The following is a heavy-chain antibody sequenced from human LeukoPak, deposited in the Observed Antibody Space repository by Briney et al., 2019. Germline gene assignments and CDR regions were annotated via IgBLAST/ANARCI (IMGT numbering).Heavy chain of an antibody. V-gene: IGHV3-48*01. CDR2: IGRTGTTI. Sequence: GGSLRLSCVASGFSLGSYSMNWVRQAPGKGLEWVSYIGRTGTTIDYEDSVRGRFTISRDNAKNSLFLQMNSLRAEDTAVYYCARLSARYSGYEDDYWGQGTLVTVSS. CDR1: GFSLGSYS. D-gene: IGHD5-12*01. CDR3: ARLSARYSGYEDDY. J-gene: IGHJ4*02.